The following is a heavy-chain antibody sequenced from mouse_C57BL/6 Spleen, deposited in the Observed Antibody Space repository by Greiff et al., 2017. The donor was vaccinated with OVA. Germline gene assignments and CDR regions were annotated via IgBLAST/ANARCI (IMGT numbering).Heavy chain of an antibody. Sequence: VQLKESGPELVKPGASVKISCKASGYSFTGYYMNWVKQSPEKSLEWIGEINPSTGGTTYNQKFKAKATLTVDKSSSTAYMQLKSLTSEDSAVYDCASHNWASFAYWGQGTLVTVSA. D-gene: IGHD4-1*02. CDR1: GYSFTGYY. J-gene: IGHJ3*01. V-gene: IGHV1-42*01. CDR3: ASHNWASFAY. CDR2: INPSTGGT.